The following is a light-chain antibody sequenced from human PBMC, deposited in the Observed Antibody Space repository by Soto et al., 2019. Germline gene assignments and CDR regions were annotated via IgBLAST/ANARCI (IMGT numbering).Light chain of an antibody. Sequence: DIQMTQSPSSLSASVGDRVTITCRASQSISNYLNWYQRRPGKAPKLLIYAASSLHSGVPSRFSGSGSGTDFTLTISSLQPEDFETYYCQQSYSPSSITFGQGTRLEIK. CDR3: QQSYSPSSIT. V-gene: IGKV1-39*01. J-gene: IGKJ5*01. CDR2: AAS. CDR1: QSISNY.